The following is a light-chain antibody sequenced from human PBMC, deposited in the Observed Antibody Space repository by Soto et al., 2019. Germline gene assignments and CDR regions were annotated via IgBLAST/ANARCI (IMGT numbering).Light chain of an antibody. CDR2: EVS. V-gene: IGLV2-14*01. CDR3: SSYTSRSTPV. J-gene: IGLJ2*01. Sequence: QSALTQPPSASGSPGQSVTISCTGSNVGEYDYVSWYQQLPGKAPKLMIYEVSNRPSGVSNRFSGSKSGNTASLTISELQAEDEADYNCSSYTSRSTPVFGGGTKLTVL. CDR1: NVGEYDY.